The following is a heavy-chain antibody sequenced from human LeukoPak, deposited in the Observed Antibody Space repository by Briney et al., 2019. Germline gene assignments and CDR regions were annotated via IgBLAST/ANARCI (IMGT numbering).Heavy chain of an antibody. CDR3: ARVHCSSTSCYSNY. Sequence: GASVKVSCKASGYTFTGYYMHWVRQAPGQGLEWMGWINPNSGGTNYAQKFQGRVTMTRDTSISTAYMELSRLRSDDTAVYYCARVHCSSTSCYSNYWGQGTLVTVSS. V-gene: IGHV1-2*02. D-gene: IGHD2-2*01. CDR1: GYTFTGYY. CDR2: INPNSGGT. J-gene: IGHJ4*02.